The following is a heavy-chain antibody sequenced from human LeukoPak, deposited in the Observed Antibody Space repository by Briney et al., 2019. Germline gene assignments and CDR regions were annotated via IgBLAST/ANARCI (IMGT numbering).Heavy chain of an antibody. J-gene: IGHJ3*02. V-gene: IGHV4-61*02. CDR3: ARFQGDYYYDSSGYYSLKPGAFDI. CDR2: IYTSGST. D-gene: IGHD3-22*01. CDR1: GGSISSGSYY. Sequence: PSQTLSLTCTVSGGSISSGSYYWSWIRQPAGKGLEWIGRIYTSGSTNYNPSLKSRVTISVDRSKNQFSLKLSSVTAADTAVYYCARFQGDYYYDSSGYYSLKPGAFDIWGQGTMVTVSS.